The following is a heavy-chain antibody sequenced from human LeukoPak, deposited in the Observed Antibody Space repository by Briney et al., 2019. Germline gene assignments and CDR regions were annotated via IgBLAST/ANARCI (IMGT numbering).Heavy chain of an antibody. D-gene: IGHD3-10*01. CDR3: ARGGNGSGRSYYYYYYMDV. CDR1: GGPISSYY. CDR2: IYTSGST. Sequence: SETLSLTCTVSGGPISSYYWSWIRQPAGKGLEWIGRIYTSGSTNYNPSLKSRVTMSVDTSKNQFSLKLSSVTAADTAVYYCARGGNGSGRSYYYYYYMDVWGKGTTVTVSS. V-gene: IGHV4-4*07. J-gene: IGHJ6*03.